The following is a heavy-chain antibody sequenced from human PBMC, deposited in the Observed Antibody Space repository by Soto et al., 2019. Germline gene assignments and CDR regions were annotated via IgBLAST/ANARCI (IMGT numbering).Heavy chain of an antibody. J-gene: IGHJ4*02. CDR3: ARGWSHSTMTYPDY. CDR1: GYPFTSYG. Sequence: ASVKVSCKASGYPFTSYGINWVRQAPGQGLEWMGWISAYNGNTNYAEKLQGRVTMTTDTSTKTAYMELRSLRSDDTAVYYCARGWSHSTMTYPDYWGQGTLVTVSS. CDR2: ISAYNGNT. D-gene: IGHD3-22*01. V-gene: IGHV1-18*01.